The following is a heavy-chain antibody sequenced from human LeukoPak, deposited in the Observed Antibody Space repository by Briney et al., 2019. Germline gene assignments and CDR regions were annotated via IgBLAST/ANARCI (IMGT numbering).Heavy chain of an antibody. CDR2: IYHSGST. CDR1: GGXISSGGYS. D-gene: IGHD5-24*01. Sequence: SETLSLTCAVSGGXISSGGYSWSWIRQPPGKGLEWIGYIYHSGSTYYNPSLKSRVTISVDRSKNQFSLKLSSVTAADTAVYYCASSRGDFDYWGQGTLVTVSS. CDR3: ASSRGDFDY. J-gene: IGHJ4*02. V-gene: IGHV4-30-2*01.